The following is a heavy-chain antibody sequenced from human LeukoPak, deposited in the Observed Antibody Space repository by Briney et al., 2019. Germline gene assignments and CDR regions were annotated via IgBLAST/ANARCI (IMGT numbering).Heavy chain of an antibody. Sequence: ASVKVSCKASGGTFSSYAISWVRQAPGQGLEWMGRIIPILGIANYAQKFQGRVTITADKSTSTAYMELSSLRSEDTAVYYCARRAYNWGAFDIWGQGTMVTVSS. CDR3: ARRAYNWGAFDI. D-gene: IGHD5-24*01. J-gene: IGHJ3*02. CDR1: GGTFSSYA. CDR2: IIPILGIA. V-gene: IGHV1-69*04.